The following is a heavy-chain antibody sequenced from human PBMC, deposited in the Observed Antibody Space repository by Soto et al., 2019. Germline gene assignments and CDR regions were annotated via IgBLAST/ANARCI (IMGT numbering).Heavy chain of an antibody. CDR2: FYNSGST. J-gene: IGHJ5*02. Sequence: QVQLQESGPGLVKPSQTLSLTCTVSGGSISSGGYYWSSIRQHPGKGLEWIGNFYNSGSTYDNPSLQSRVTVSADTSKTPFSLKWSSVTAADTAAYYCARDPAPWGQGTLVTVSS. V-gene: IGHV4-31*03. CDR1: GGSISSGGYY. CDR3: ARDPAP.